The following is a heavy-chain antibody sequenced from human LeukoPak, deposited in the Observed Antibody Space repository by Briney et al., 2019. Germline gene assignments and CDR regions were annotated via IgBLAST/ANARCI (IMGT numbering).Heavy chain of an antibody. CDR3: AKDAGLGFLEWLAFDY. CDR2: ISGSGGST. V-gene: IGHV3-23*01. CDR1: GFTFSSYA. D-gene: IGHD3-3*02. Sequence: GGSLRLSCAASGFTFSSYAMSWVRQAPGKRLEWVSAISGSGGSTYYADSVKGRFTISRDNSKNTLYLQMNSLRAEDTAVYYCAKDAGLGFLEWLAFDYWGQGTLVTVSS. J-gene: IGHJ4*02.